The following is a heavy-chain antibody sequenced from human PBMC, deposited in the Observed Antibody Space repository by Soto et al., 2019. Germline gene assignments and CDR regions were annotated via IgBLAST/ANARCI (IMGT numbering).Heavy chain of an antibody. CDR3: AKDLAEGYSSRYFDWLLSPPTFDY. Sequence: GGSLRLSCAASGFTFSSYAMSWVRQAPGKGLEWVSAISGSGGSTYYADSVKGRFTISRDNSKNTLYLQMNSLRAEDTAVYYCAKDLAEGYSSRYFDWLLSPPTFDYWGQGTLVTVSS. CDR1: GFTFSSYA. D-gene: IGHD3-9*01. V-gene: IGHV3-23*01. J-gene: IGHJ4*02. CDR2: ISGSGGST.